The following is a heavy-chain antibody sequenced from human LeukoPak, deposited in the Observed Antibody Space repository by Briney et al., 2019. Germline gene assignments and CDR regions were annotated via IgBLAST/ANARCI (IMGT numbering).Heavy chain of an antibody. V-gene: IGHV3-48*03. Sequence: PGGSLRFSCAASGFIFSNFEMNWVRQAPGKGLDGVSYNSHTGDIKYADSVKGRFTISRDNSKNSQYLQMTSLRAEDTAVYYCARSSGSYRPFDSWGQGILVTVSS. CDR2: NSHTGDI. J-gene: IGHJ5*01. D-gene: IGHD3-22*01. CDR1: GFIFSNFE. CDR3: ARSSGSYRPFDS.